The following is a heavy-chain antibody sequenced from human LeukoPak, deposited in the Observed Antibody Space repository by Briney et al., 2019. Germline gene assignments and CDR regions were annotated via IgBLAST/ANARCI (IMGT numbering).Heavy chain of an antibody. CDR1: GFTFSRHN. CDR3: ARGGTYYDSSGYSFAFDY. V-gene: IGHV3-48*01. D-gene: IGHD3-22*01. CDR2: ISGTIGSI. J-gene: IGHJ4*02. Sequence: GGSLRLSCAASGFTFSRHNMMWVRQAPGKGLEWVAYISGTIGSIYYADSVKGRFTISRDNAKNSLYLQLNSLTAADSAVYYCARGGTYYDSSGYSFAFDYWGQGTLVTVSS.